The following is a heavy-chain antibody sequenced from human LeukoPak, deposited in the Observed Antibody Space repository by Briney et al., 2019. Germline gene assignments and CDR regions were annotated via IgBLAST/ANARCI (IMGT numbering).Heavy chain of an antibody. Sequence: GGSLRLSCAASGFTFSDYYMSWIRQAPGKGLEWVSYISSSGSTIYYADSVKGRFTISRDNAKNSLYLQMNSLRSEDTAVYYCARDDPLDKISSGWGPWGQGTLVTVSS. D-gene: IGHD6-19*01. CDR3: ARDDPLDKISSGWGP. CDR1: GFTFSDYY. V-gene: IGHV3-11*01. CDR2: ISSSGSTI. J-gene: IGHJ5*02.